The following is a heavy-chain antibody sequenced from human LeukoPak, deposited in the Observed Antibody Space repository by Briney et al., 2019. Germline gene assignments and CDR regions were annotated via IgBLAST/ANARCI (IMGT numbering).Heavy chain of an antibody. CDR3: ARGQKSVGRVLAGTTTYNYYYYMDV. CDR2: ISGSGMSI. Sequence: GGSLRLSCTASGFTFGSYAMNWVRQAPGKGLEWVSYISGSGMSIHYADSVKGRFTISRDNAKNSLYLQMNSLRAEDTAVYYCARGQKSVGRVLAGTTTYNYYYYMDVWGKGTTVTVSS. CDR1: GFTFGSYA. V-gene: IGHV3-48*03. J-gene: IGHJ6*03. D-gene: IGHD6-19*01.